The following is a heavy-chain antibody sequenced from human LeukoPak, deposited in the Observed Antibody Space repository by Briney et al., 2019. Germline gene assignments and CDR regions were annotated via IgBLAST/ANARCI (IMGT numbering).Heavy chain of an antibody. J-gene: IGHJ4*02. D-gene: IGHD6-13*01. Sequence: GESLKISCKGSGYSFTSYWISWVRQMPGKGLEWMGRIDPSDSYTDFSPSFQGHVTISADKSISTAYLQWSSLKASDTAMYYCARHVSSSNDYWGQGTLVTVSS. CDR2: IDPSDSYT. CDR3: ARHVSSSNDY. CDR1: GYSFTSYW. V-gene: IGHV5-10-1*01.